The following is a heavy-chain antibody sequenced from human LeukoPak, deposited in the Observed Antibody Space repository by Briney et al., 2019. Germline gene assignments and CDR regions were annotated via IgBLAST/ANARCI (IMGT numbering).Heavy chain of an antibody. CDR2: IYYSGST. J-gene: IGHJ4*02. D-gene: IGHD3-10*01. Sequence: PSETLSLTCTVSGGSISSSSYYWGWIRQPPGKGLEWIGSIYYSGSTYYNPSLKSRVTISVDTSKNQFSLKLSSVTAADTAVYYCARIPFGELFGFDYWGQGTLVTVSS. CDR1: GGSISSSSYY. CDR3: ARIPFGELFGFDY. V-gene: IGHV4-39*07.